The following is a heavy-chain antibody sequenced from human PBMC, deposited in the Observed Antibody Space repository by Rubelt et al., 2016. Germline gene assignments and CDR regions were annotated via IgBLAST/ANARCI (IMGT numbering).Heavy chain of an antibody. Sequence: QVQLVQSGAEVKEPGASIKVSCKTSGYSFKRYAISWVRQAPGQGLEWMGWISAYNGNTNYAQKLQGRVTMTTDTSTSTAYMELRSLRSDDTAVYYCARNLIMITFGGVIVPPDYWGQGTLVTVSS. CDR2: ISAYNGNT. CDR1: GYSFKRYA. D-gene: IGHD3-16*02. J-gene: IGHJ4*02. CDR3: ARNLIMITFGGVIVPPDY. V-gene: IGHV1-18*01.